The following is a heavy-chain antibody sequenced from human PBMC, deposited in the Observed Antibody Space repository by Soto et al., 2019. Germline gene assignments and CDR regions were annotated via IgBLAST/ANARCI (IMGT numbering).Heavy chain of an antibody. CDR3: ARGRACSGGSCPYYYMDF. V-gene: IGHV1-2*04. J-gene: IGHJ6*03. D-gene: IGHD2-15*01. CDR2: INPNSGGT. CDR1: GYTFTGYY. Sequence: GASVKVSCKASGYTFTGYYMHWVRQAPGQGLEWMGWINPNSGGTNYAQKFQGWVTMTRDTSISTAYMELSRLRSDDTAVYYCARGRACSGGSCPYYYMDFWGKGTXVTGSS.